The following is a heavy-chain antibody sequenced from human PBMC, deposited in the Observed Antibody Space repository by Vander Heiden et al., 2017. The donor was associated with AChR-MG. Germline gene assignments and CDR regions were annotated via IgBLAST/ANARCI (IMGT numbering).Heavy chain of an antibody. Sequence: EVQLLESGGGLVQPGGSLRLSCAPSGLTSRSYAMSWVRQAPGKGVGWVAAISGSGGSTYYADSVKGRFTISRDNSKNTLYLQMNSLRAEDTAVYYCARSNYVFSDYYYYYMDVWGKGTTVTVSS. CDR1: GLTSRSYA. CDR3: ARSNYVFSDYYYYYMDV. J-gene: IGHJ6*03. D-gene: IGHD4-4*01. CDR2: ISGSGGST. V-gene: IGHV3-23*01.